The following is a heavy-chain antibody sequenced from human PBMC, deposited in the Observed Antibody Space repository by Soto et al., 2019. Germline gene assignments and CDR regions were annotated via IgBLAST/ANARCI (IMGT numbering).Heavy chain of an antibody. CDR1: GGSISSSSYY. J-gene: IGHJ4*02. CDR3: ARRYYAFWSGYYTGYFDY. D-gene: IGHD3-3*01. Sequence: PSETLSLTCTVSGGSISSSSYYWGWIRQPPGKGLEWIGSIYYSVSTYYNPSLKSRVTISVDTSKNQFSLKLSSVTAADTAVYYCARRYYAFWSGYYTGYFDYWGQGTLVTVSS. CDR2: IYYSVST. V-gene: IGHV4-39*01.